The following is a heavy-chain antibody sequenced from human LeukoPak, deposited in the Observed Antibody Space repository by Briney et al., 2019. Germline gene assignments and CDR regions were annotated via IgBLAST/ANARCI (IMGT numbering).Heavy chain of an antibody. Sequence: SETLSLTCTVSGGSVSSGSYYWSWIRQPPGKGLEWIGYIYYSGSTNYNPSLKSRVTISVDTSKNQFSLKLSSVTAADTAVYYCARALSLEPTYFDYWGQGTLVTVSS. CDR2: IYYSGST. J-gene: IGHJ4*02. V-gene: IGHV4-61*01. CDR1: GGSVSSGSYY. CDR3: ARALSLEPTYFDY. D-gene: IGHD1-1*01.